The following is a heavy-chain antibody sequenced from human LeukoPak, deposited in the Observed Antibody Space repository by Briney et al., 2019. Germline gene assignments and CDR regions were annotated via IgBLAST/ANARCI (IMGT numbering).Heavy chain of an antibody. CDR2: IYYSGST. Sequence: SETLSLTCTVSGGSIGSYYWSWIRQPPGKGLEWIGYIYYSGSTNYNPSLKSRVTISVDTSKNQFSLKLSSVTAADTAVYYCARADTASYYGMDVWGQGTTVTVSS. D-gene: IGHD5-18*01. CDR3: ARADTASYYGMDV. CDR1: GGSIGSYY. V-gene: IGHV4-59*01. J-gene: IGHJ6*02.